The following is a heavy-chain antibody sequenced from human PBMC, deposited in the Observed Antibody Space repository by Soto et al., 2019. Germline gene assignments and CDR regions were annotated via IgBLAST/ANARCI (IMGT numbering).Heavy chain of an antibody. D-gene: IGHD6-19*01. V-gene: IGHV3-64*01. CDR1: GFTVSSNY. CDR3: ARGFGWLDY. Sequence: GWSLRLSCAASGFTVSSNYMTWVRQAPGKGLEYVSSISSNGGSTYYANSVKGRFTISRDNSKNTLYLQMGSLRAEDMAVYYCARGFGWLDYWGQGTLVTVXX. J-gene: IGHJ4*02. CDR2: ISSNGGST.